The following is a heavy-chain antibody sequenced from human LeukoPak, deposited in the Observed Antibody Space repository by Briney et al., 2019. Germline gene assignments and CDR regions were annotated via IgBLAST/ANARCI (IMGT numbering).Heavy chain of an antibody. CDR3: ARDRLITMIVQVDAFDY. CDR2: INPSGGST. CDR1: GYTLTSYY. V-gene: IGHV1-46*01. J-gene: IGHJ4*02. Sequence: ASVKVSCKASGYTLTSYYMHWVRQAPGQGLEWMGIINPSGGSTSYAQKFQGRVTMTRDTSTSTVYMELSSLRSEDTAVYYCARDRLITMIVQVDAFDYWGQGTLVTVSS. D-gene: IGHD3-22*01.